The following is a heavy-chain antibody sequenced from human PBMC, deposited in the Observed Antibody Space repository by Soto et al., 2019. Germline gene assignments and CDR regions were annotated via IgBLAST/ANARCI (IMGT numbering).Heavy chain of an antibody. J-gene: IGHJ4*02. CDR1: GYTFTKYI. CDR3: ERGASEVRGVTFEY. D-gene: IGHD3-10*01. Sequence: ASVKVSCKASGYTFTKYIMHWVRQAPGQRLECMGLISAGTGNTKYSQRFQCRATITRDTSASTAYMDLSSLRSEDTAVYYCERGASEVRGVTFEYRGQGSLVTVSS. V-gene: IGHV1-3*01. CDR2: ISAGTGNT.